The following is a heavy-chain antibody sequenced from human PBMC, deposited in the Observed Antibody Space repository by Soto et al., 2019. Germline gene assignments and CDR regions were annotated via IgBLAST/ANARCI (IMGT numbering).Heavy chain of an antibody. D-gene: IGHD3-3*01. CDR2: TYYRSKWYN. Sequence: PSQTLSLTCAISGDSFSSNSAAWNWIRQSPSRGLEWLGRTYYRSKWYNDYAVSVKSRITINPDTSKNQFSLQLNSVTPEDTAVYYCERDRNVKIVGVVILEGSWFDPWGQGNLVTVS. CDR3: ERDRNVKIVGVVILEGSWFDP. CDR1: GDSFSSNSAA. V-gene: IGHV6-1*01. J-gene: IGHJ5*02.